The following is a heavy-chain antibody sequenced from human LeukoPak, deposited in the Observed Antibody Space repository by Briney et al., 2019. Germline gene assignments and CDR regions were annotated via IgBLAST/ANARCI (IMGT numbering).Heavy chain of an antibody. J-gene: IGHJ3*02. Sequence: PSETLSLTCAVSGGSISSGGYSWSWIRQPPGKGLEWIGYIYHSGSTYYNPSLKSRVTISVDRSKNQFSLKLSSVTAADTAVYYCAGAPLWFGGLLAAFDIWGQGTMVTVSS. CDR3: AGAPLWFGGLLAAFDI. CDR1: GGSISSGGYS. V-gene: IGHV4-30-2*01. D-gene: IGHD3-10*01. CDR2: IYHSGST.